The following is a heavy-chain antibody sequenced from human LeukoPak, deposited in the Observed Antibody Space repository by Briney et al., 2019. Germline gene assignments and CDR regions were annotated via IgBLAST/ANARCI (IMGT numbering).Heavy chain of an antibody. Sequence: GGSLRLSCAASGFSFSTYGFHWVRQAPGKGLEWVTFIRFDGGKKNYADSVKGRFAISRDNSKNTLYLQMNSLRAEDTAVYYCAKDFRRGGPFDYWGQGTLVTVSS. D-gene: IGHD3-16*01. CDR3: AKDFRRGGPFDY. J-gene: IGHJ4*02. CDR2: IRFDGGKK. V-gene: IGHV3-30*02. CDR1: GFSFSTYG.